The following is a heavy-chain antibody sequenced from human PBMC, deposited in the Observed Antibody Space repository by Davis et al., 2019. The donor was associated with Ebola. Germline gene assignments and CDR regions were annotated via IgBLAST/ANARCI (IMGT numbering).Heavy chain of an antibody. CDR1: GFTFSSYG. CDR3: ASGDGRGRSYDMDV. V-gene: IGHV3-7*03. J-gene: IGHJ6*03. D-gene: IGHD3/OR15-3a*01. Sequence: GESLKISCAASGFTFSSYGMHWVRQAPGKGPEWVAIIKEDGSDKYYVDSVKGRFTISRDNAKNSLFLEMNSVRVEDTAFYYCASGDGRGRSYDMDVWGQGTTVTVSS. CDR2: IKEDGSDK.